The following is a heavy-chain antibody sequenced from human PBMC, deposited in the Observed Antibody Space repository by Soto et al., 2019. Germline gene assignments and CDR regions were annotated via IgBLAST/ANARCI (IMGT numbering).Heavy chain of an antibody. Sequence: QVQLVESGGGVVQPGRSLRLSCAASGFTFSSYAMHWVRQAPGKGLEWVAVISYDGSNKYYADSVKGRFTISRDNSKNTLYLQMNSLRAEDTAVYYCPRGQSTRDTAMAYGMDVWGQGTTVTVSS. CDR2: ISYDGSNK. CDR1: GFTFSSYA. J-gene: IGHJ6*02. CDR3: PRGQSTRDTAMAYGMDV. D-gene: IGHD5-18*01. V-gene: IGHV3-30-3*01.